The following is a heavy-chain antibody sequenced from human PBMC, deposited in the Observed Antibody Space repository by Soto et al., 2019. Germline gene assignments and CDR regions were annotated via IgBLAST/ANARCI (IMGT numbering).Heavy chain of an antibody. V-gene: IGHV3-23*01. CDR2: VSASGGST. CDR3: AKTMGDCSGGTCYGAYSMDV. Sequence: EVQLLESGGGLVQPGESLRLSCAASGFTFTTYAMFWVRQAPGKGLEWVSGVSASGGSTYAADSVKGRFTISRDNSRNTVHLQMNSLGADDTAVYYCAKTMGDCSGGTCYGAYSMDVWGQGIPVTVSS. CDR1: GFTFTTYA. D-gene: IGHD2-15*01. J-gene: IGHJ6*02.